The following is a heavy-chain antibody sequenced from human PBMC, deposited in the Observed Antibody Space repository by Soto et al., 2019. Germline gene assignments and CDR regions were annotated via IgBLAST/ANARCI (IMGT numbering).Heavy chain of an antibody. CDR3: ARDVGLAQVTEHRDYFDY. D-gene: IGHD2-15*01. Sequence: SLRLSCEASGFTFSDYYMSWIRQAPGKGLEWVSYISSRGGYTNYTDSVEGRFTISRDNAKNSLFLQMNSLTAEDTAVYYCARDVGLAQVTEHRDYFDYWGLGTLVTVSS. V-gene: IGHV3-11*05. CDR2: ISSRGGYT. CDR1: GFTFSDYY. J-gene: IGHJ4*02.